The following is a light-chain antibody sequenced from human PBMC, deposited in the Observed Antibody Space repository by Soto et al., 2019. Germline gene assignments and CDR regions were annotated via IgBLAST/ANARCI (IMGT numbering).Light chain of an antibody. J-gene: IGLJ1*01. CDR1: SSDVGGFKY. CDR2: EVS. Sequence: QSVLTQPPSASGSPGQSVTISCTGTSSDVGGFKYVSWYRQYPGKAPKLILYEVSQRPSGVPDRFSGSKSGNTASLTVSGLQAEDEADYYCSSYAGSYTWVFGTGTKLTVL. V-gene: IGLV2-8*01. CDR3: SSYAGSYTWV.